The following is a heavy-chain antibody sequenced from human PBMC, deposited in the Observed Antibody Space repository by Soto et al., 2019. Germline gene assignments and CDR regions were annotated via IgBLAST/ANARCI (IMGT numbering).Heavy chain of an antibody. CDR2: ISAYNGNT. Sequence: GASVKVSCKASGYTFTSYGISWVRQAPGQGLEWMGWISAYNGNTNYAQKHQGRVTMTTDTSTSTAYMELRSLRSDDTAVYYCARGRGYCSSTSCSTFDYWGQGTLVTVSS. CDR3: ARGRGYCSSTSCSTFDY. V-gene: IGHV1-18*01. D-gene: IGHD2-2*01. CDR1: GYTFTSYG. J-gene: IGHJ4*02.